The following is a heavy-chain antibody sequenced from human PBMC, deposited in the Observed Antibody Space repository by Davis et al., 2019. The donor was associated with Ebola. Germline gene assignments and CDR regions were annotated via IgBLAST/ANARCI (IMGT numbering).Heavy chain of an antibody. Sequence: GESLKISCAASGFTFSTHWIHWVRQAPGEGPVWVSRINGDGGGITYADSVKGRFTISRDNAKNTLYLQMTTLRAEDTAVYYCASQGQGFWGRGTMVTVSS. CDR3: ASQGQGF. J-gene: IGHJ3*01. CDR2: INGDGGGI. CDR1: GFTFSTHW. V-gene: IGHV3-74*01.